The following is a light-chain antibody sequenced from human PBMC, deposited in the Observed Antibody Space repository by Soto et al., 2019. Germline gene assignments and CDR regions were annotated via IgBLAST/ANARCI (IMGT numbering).Light chain of an antibody. CDR1: SSDVGSYNL. V-gene: IGLV2-23*02. CDR2: EVS. J-gene: IGLJ1*01. CDR3: CSYAGSSTFYV. Sequence: QSVLTQPASVSGSPGQSSTISCPGNSSDVGSYNLVSWYQQPPGKAPKLMIYEVSKRPSGVSNRFSGSKSGNTASLTISGLQAEDEADYYCCSYAGSSTFYVFGTGTKVTVL.